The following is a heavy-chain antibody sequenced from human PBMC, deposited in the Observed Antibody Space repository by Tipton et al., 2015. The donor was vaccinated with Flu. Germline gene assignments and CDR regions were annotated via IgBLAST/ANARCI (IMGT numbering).Heavy chain of an antibody. CDR1: GFTFSSYA. J-gene: IGHJ5*02. V-gene: IGHV3-30*01. Sequence: SLRLSCAASGFTFSSYAMHWVRQAPGKGLEWVAVISYDGSNKYYADSVKGRFTTSRDNSKNTLYLQMNSLRAEDTAVYYCARDSLPWGQGTLVTVSS. CDR2: ISYDGSNK. CDR3: ARDSLP. D-gene: IGHD3-16*02.